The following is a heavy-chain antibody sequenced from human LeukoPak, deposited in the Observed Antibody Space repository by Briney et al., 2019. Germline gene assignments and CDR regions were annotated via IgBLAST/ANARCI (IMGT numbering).Heavy chain of an antibody. CDR2: IRGSGGST. CDR3: ARADILTGYQDDY. J-gene: IGHJ4*02. CDR1: GFTFSSYE. D-gene: IGHD3-9*01. V-gene: IGHV3-23*01. Sequence: PGGSLRLSCAASGFTFSSYEMNWVRQAPGKGLEWVSAIRGSGGSTYYADSVKGRFTISRDNSKNTLYLQMNSLRAEDTAVYYCARADILTGYQDDYWGQGTLVTVSS.